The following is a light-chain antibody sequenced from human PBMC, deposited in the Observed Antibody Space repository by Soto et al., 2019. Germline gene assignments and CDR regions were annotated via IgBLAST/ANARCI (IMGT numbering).Light chain of an antibody. V-gene: IGKV3D-15*01. Sequence: EIVMTQSPATLSVSPGERATLSCRASQRVSSNLAWYQQKPGQAPRLLSYGASTRATGIPARFSGSGAGTEFTLTISSLQSEDFAVYYCQQYNSWPPLTFGGGTKVEIK. J-gene: IGKJ4*01. CDR1: QRVSSN. CDR3: QQYNSWPPLT. CDR2: GAS.